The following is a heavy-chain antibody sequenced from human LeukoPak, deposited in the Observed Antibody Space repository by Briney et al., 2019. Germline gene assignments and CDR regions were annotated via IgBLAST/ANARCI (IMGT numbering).Heavy chain of an antibody. CDR1: GGSISSSNW. V-gene: IGHV4-4*02. Sequence: SGTLSLTCAVSGGSISSSNWWSWVRQPPGKGLEWIGEIYHSGSTNYNPSLKSRVTISVDKSKNQFSLKLSSVTAAGTAVYYCARDLWSIGDRWFDPWGQGTLGTVSS. D-gene: IGHD2-21*01. CDR3: ARDLWSIGDRWFDP. CDR2: IYHSGST. J-gene: IGHJ5*02.